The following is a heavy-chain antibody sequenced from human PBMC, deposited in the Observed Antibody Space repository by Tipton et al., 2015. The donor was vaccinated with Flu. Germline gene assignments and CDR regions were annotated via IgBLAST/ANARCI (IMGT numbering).Heavy chain of an antibody. CDR3: ARDAFGDGSA. CDR1: GLTFSSYW. CDR2: IKHDGSVQ. Sequence: SLRLSCSASGLTFSSYWMDWVRQAPGKGLEWVANIKHDGSVQNYVDPVKGRFTISRDNVKNSVSLQMNSLRVEDTAVYFCARDAFGDGSAWGQGTEVTVSS. V-gene: IGHV3-7*01. D-gene: IGHD2-21*01. J-gene: IGHJ3*01.